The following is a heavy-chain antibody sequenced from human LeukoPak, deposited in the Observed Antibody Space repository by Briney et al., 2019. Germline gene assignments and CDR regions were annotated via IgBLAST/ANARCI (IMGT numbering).Heavy chain of an antibody. V-gene: IGHV4-34*01. D-gene: IGHD1-1*01. Sequence: PSETLSLTCAVYGGSFSGYYWSWIRQPPGKGLEWIGEINHSGSTNYNPSLQSRVTISVDTSKNQFSLRLTSVTAADTAVYFCASYNWNDVRHWFDPWGQGTLVTVPS. CDR1: GGSFSGYY. J-gene: IGHJ5*02. CDR3: ASYNWNDVRHWFDP. CDR2: INHSGST.